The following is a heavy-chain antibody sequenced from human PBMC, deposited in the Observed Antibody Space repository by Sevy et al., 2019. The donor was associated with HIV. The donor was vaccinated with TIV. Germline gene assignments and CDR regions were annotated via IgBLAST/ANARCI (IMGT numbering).Heavy chain of an antibody. J-gene: IGHJ4*02. CDR3: ARESREDIVVVPAATYFDY. Sequence: SETLSLTCAVYGGSFSGYYWSWIRQPPGKGLEGIGEINHSGSTKYNPSLKSRVTISVDTSKNQFSLKLSSVTAADTAVYYCARESREDIVVVPAATYFDYWGQGTLVTVSS. CDR2: INHSGST. D-gene: IGHD2-2*01. V-gene: IGHV4-34*01. CDR1: GGSFSGYY.